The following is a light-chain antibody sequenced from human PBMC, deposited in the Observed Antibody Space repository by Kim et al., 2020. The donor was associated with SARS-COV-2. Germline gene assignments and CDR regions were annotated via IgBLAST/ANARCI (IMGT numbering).Light chain of an antibody. J-gene: IGLJ3*02. Sequence: VALGQTVRITCQGDSLRSYYASWYQQKPGQAPVLVIYGKNNRPSGIPDRFSGSSSGNTASLTITGAQAEDEADYYFNSRDSSGTWVFGGGTKLTVL. CDR1: SLRSYY. V-gene: IGLV3-19*01. CDR3: NSRDSSGTWV. CDR2: GKN.